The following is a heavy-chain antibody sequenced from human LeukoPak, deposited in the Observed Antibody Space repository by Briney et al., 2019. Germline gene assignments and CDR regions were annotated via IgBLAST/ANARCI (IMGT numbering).Heavy chain of an antibody. Sequence: GGSLRLSCAASGFTFSTYGMHWVRQAPGKGLEWVAVISYDGSTKYYGDSVKGRFTISRDNSKNTLYLQMDSPRAEDTAVYYCARETLAVAGTWWFDPWGQGTLVTVSS. CDR3: ARETLAVAGTWWFDP. D-gene: IGHD6-19*01. V-gene: IGHV3-33*01. J-gene: IGHJ5*02. CDR2: ISYDGSTK. CDR1: GFTFSTYG.